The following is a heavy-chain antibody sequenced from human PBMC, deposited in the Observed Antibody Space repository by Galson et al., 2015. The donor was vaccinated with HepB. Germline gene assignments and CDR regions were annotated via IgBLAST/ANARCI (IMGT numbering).Heavy chain of an antibody. CDR2: ISYDGSNK. V-gene: IGHV3-30-3*01. D-gene: IGHD2-15*01. Sequence: SLRLSCAASGFTFSSYAMHWVRQAPGKGLEWVAVISYDGSNKYYADSVKGRFTISRDNSKNTLYLQMNSLRAEDTAVYYCARVMADCSGGSCYRYYYYYGMDVWGQGTTVTVSS. CDR3: ARVMADCSGGSCYRYYYYYGMDV. CDR1: GFTFSSYA. J-gene: IGHJ6*02.